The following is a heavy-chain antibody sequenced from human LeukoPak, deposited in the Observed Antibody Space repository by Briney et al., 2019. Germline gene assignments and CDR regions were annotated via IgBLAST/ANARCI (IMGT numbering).Heavy chain of an antibody. J-gene: IGHJ6*02. V-gene: IGHV3-30*18. CDR3: AKDPSSGWYRWSMDV. CDR1: GFSFSSHG. D-gene: IGHD6-19*01. Sequence: TGGSLRLSCEASGFSFSSHGMHWVRQAPGKGLEWLALMSNDGDNKDYADSVKGRFTISRDNSKNTLYLQMNSLTTEDTALYYCAKDPSSGWYRWSMDVWGQGTTVTVSS. CDR2: MSNDGDNK.